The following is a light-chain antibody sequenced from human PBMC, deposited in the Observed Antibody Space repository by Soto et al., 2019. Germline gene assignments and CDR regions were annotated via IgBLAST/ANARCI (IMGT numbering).Light chain of an antibody. J-gene: IGKJ3*01. CDR1: QGISNY. CDR2: AAS. Sequence: DIQMTQSPSSLSASVGDRVTITCRASQGISNYLAWYQQKPGKVPKLLIYAASTLQSGVPSRFRGSGSGTDFTLAISSLQHEDVATYYCHKYNSAPFTFGPGTKVDIK. V-gene: IGKV1-27*01. CDR3: HKYNSAPFT.